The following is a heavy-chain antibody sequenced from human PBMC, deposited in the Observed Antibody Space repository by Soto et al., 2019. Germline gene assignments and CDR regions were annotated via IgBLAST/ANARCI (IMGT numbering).Heavy chain of an antibody. CDR3: ARRYGSAFDF. D-gene: IGHD3-10*01. CDR2: IYYSGST. CDR1: GGFMSRSDRY. V-gene: IGHV4-39*07. J-gene: IGHJ3*01. Sequence: TGSGGFMSRSDRYWGWIRQPPGKGLEWIGSIYYSGSTYYNPSLKSRVTISVDTSKNQFSLKLSSVTAADTAVYYCARRYGSAFDFWGQGTMVT.